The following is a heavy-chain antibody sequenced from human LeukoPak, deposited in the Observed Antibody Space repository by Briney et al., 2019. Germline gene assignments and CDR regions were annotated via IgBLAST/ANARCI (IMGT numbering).Heavy chain of an antibody. CDR2: IVVGSGNT. V-gene: IGHV1-58*02. CDR3: AANTPRVVREDAFDI. D-gene: IGHD2-21*01. Sequence: SVEVSCKASGFTFTSSAMQWVRQARGQRLEWIGWIVVGSGNTNYAQNFQERVTITRDMSTSTAYMELSSLRSEDTAVYYCAANTPRVVREDAFDIWGQGTMVTVSS. J-gene: IGHJ3*02. CDR1: GFTFTSSA.